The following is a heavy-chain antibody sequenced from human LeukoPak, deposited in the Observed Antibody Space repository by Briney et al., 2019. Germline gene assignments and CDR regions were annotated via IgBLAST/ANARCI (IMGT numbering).Heavy chain of an antibody. V-gene: IGHV4-59*08. J-gene: IGHJ4*01. D-gene: IGHD6-13*01. CDR3: ARFSSSTWVFDF. CDR1: GGSISGYY. CDR2: IYYSGIT. Sequence: KPSETLSLTCTVSGGSISGYYWSWLRQPPGKGPEWIAYIYYSGITNYNPSLKSRVAISLETSKNQFSLNLSSVTAADTAVYYCARFSSSTWVFDFWGHGTLVTVSS.